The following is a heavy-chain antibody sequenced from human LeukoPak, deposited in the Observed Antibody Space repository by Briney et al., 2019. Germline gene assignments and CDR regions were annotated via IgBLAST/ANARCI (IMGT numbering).Heavy chain of an antibody. V-gene: IGHV3-74*01. CDR1: GFTFSSFW. J-gene: IGHJ4*02. CDR3: GRDMWGTFAY. D-gene: IGHD7-27*01. CDR2: INPDGSDT. Sequence: PGGSLRLSCAASGFTFSSFWMHWGRQAPGKGLVWVSRINPDGSDTTYADSVKGRFTISRDNAKNTLYLQMSSLRAEDTAVYYCGRDMWGTFAYWGQGALVTVSS.